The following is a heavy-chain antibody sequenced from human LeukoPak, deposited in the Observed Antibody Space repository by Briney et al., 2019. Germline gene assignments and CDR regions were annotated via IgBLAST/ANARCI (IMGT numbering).Heavy chain of an antibody. CDR1: GVTVSSNY. J-gene: IGHJ4*02. V-gene: IGHV3-66*01. CDR3: ARDRQAGGVVDLFDY. CDR2: IYSGGST. Sequence: GGSLRLSCAASGVTVSSNYMSWVRQAPGKGLEWGSGIYSGGSTYYADSVKGRFTISRDNSKNTLYLQMNSLRAEDTAVYYCARDRQAGGVVDLFDYWGQGTLVTVSS. D-gene: IGHD3-22*01.